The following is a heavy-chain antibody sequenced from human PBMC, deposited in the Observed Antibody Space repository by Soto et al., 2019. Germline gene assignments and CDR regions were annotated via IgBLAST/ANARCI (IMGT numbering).Heavy chain of an antibody. V-gene: IGHV4-31*03. D-gene: IGHD3-22*01. CDR2: IYYSGNT. Sequence: QVKLQESGPGLVKPSQTLSLTCTVSGGSISSGGYYWSWIRQHPGKGLEWIGYIYYSGNTYYNPSLKSRVTISIDTSKNQFSLKLSSVTAADTAVYYCAREGMNYNDSSGYWVRNDMDVWGQGTTVTVSS. CDR3: AREGMNYNDSSGYWVRNDMDV. J-gene: IGHJ6*02. CDR1: GGSISSGGYY.